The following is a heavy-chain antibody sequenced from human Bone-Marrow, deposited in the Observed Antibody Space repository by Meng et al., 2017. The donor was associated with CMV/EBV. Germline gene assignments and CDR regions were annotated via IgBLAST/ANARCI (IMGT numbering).Heavy chain of an antibody. V-gene: IGHV4-59*11. CDR2: IYGSGTTA. J-gene: IGHJ4*02. CDR3: ARAGDDFGVIAADV. D-gene: IGHD4-17*01. Sequence: SETLSLTCTVSGGSINNHYWTWIRQSPGKGLEWIGYIYGSGTTAAYNSSLKSRVAISGDTSKTQISLTLNFVTAADTAVYYCARAGDDFGVIAADVWGQGTLATVSS. CDR1: GGSINNHY.